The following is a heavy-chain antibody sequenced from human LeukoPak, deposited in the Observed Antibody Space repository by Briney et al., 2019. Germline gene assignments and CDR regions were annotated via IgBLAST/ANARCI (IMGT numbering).Heavy chain of an antibody. D-gene: IGHD6-13*01. CDR2: INHSGST. CDR3: ARGSTLDY. Sequence: SETLSFTCAVYGGSFSGYYWSWIRQPPGKGLEWIGEINHSGSTNYNPSLKSRVTISVDTSKNQFSLKLSSVTAADTAVYYCARGSTLDYWGQGTLVTVSS. J-gene: IGHJ4*02. CDR1: GGSFSGYY. V-gene: IGHV4-34*01.